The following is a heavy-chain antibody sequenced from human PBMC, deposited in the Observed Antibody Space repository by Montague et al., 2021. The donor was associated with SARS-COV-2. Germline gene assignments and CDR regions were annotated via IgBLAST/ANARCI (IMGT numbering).Heavy chain of an antibody. CDR3: GRVPPSVLATGGNYDYGLDV. CDR2: IYNSGSA. V-gene: IGHV4-4*02. Sequence: SETLSLTCAVSGVSISGRNWWSWIRPPPGKGLEWIGVIYNSGSANYNPPLSRRVTISVDKYKNQSSLNMTSATAADTVVYYCGRVPPSVLATGGNYDYGLDVWGQGTSITVSS. CDR1: GVSISGRNW. D-gene: IGHD3-3*02. J-gene: IGHJ6*02.